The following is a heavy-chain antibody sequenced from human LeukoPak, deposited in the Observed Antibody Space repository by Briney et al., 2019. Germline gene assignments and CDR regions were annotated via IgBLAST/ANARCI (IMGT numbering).Heavy chain of an antibody. CDR1: GFTFSSYG. Sequence: GGTLRLSCAASGFTFSSYGMSWVRQAPGKGLEWVSAIRGSGGSTYYADSVKGRFTISRDNAKNSLYLQMNSLRAEDTAVYYCAKARAFDIWGQGTMVTVSS. V-gene: IGHV3-23*01. CDR3: AKARAFDI. J-gene: IGHJ3*02. CDR2: IRGSGGST.